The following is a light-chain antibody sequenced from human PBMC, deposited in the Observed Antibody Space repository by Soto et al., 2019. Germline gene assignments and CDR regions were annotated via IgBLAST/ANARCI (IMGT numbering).Light chain of an antibody. CDR3: QQYYNWPPWT. J-gene: IGKJ1*01. V-gene: IGKV3-15*01. Sequence: EIVMTQSPATLSVSPGEGVTLSCRASQNINYKLAWYQQRPGQAPRLLFHGASTRASGVPARFSGSGSGTEFTLTISGLQSEDFAVYYCQQYYNWPPWTFGKGTKVEIK. CDR1: QNINYK. CDR2: GAS.